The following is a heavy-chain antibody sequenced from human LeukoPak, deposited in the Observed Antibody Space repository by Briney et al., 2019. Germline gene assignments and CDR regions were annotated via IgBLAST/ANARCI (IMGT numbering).Heavy chain of an antibody. D-gene: IGHD2-2*01. CDR1: GYSFTSYW. CDR2: IYPVDSET. CDR3: ARHGDDCSSTSCYYYYYYGMDV. V-gene: IGHV5-51*01. Sequence: GESLKISCKGSGYSFTSYWIGWVRQMPGKGLEWMGIIYPVDSETRYSPSFQGQVTISADKSISTAYLQWSSLKASDTAIYYCARHGDDCSSTSCYYYYYYGMDVWGQGTTVTVSS. J-gene: IGHJ6*02.